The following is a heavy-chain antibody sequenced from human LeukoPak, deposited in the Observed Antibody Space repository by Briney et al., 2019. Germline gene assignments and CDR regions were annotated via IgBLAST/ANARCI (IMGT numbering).Heavy chain of an antibody. V-gene: IGHV4-39*01. CDR2: IFFSGST. J-gene: IGHJ4*02. CDR1: GGSVSSSSYY. Sequence: SETLSLTCTVSGGSVSSSSYYWGWIRQPPGMGLEWIGRIFFSGSTYYNPSLTSRVTISVDTSRNKFSLKLCAVTAADTVEYYGARIEIGSGREYWGKGALVTVSS. CDR3: ARIEIGSGREY. D-gene: IGHD2-15*01.